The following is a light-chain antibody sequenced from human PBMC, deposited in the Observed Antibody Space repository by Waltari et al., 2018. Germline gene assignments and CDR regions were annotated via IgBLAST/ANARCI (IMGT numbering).Light chain of an antibody. J-gene: IGKJ4*01. CDR3: QEYDTLPDT. Sequence: DIQMTQSPSTLSASVGDSVTITCRASQSVKNNLAWYQQKPGKAPKVLIHKASRRDSGVPSRFSGSGYGTEFTLTISSLQPDDFATYYCQEYDTLPDTFGGGTKVEIK. CDR2: KAS. CDR1: QSVKNN. V-gene: IGKV1-5*03.